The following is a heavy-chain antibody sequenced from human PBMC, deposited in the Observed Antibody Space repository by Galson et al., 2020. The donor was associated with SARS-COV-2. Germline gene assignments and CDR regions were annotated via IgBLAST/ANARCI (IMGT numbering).Heavy chain of an antibody. Sequence: SVKVSCKASGYTFTRYYIHWVRQAPVQGLEWMGIINPSGGSTSYAQKFQGRVTMTRDTSTSTVYMDLSSLSSEDTAVYYCARDFTGTTSRYYYYGMDVCGQGTTVTVAS. CDR3: ARDFTGTTSRYYYYGMDV. J-gene: IGHJ6*02. CDR2: INPSGGST. D-gene: IGHD1-1*01. V-gene: IGHV1-46*01. CDR1: GYTFTRYY.